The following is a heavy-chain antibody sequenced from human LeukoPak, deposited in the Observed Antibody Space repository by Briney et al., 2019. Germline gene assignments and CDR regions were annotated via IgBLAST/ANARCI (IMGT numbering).Heavy chain of an antibody. CDR1: GFTFDDYA. J-gene: IGHJ4*02. V-gene: IGHV3-43*02. CDR2: ISGDGGST. D-gene: IGHD3-22*01. Sequence: PGGSLRLSCAASGFTFDDYAMHWVRQAPGKGLEWVSLISGDGGSTYYADSVKGRFTISRDNSKNSLYLQMNSLRTEDTALYYCAKEKVRYYYDSSGYSYWGQGTLVTVSP. CDR3: AKEKVRYYYDSSGYSY.